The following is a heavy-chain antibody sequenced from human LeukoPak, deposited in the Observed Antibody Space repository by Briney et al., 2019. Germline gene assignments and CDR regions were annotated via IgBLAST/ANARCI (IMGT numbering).Heavy chain of an antibody. J-gene: IGHJ4*02. CDR2: IYYSGST. V-gene: IGHV4-39*01. Sequence: SETLPLTCIVSGGSVSSSSYYWGWIRQPPGKGLEWIGSIYYSGSTYYNPSLKSRVTISVDTSKNQFSLKLSSVTAADAAVYYCAGYDSSDYYYAGPFDYWGQGTLVTVSS. CDR1: GGSVSSSSYY. D-gene: IGHD3-22*01. CDR3: AGYDSSDYYYAGPFDY.